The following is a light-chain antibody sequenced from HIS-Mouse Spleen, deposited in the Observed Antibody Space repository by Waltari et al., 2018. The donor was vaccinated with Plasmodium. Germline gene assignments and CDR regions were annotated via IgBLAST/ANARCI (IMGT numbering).Light chain of an antibody. CDR2: EVS. V-gene: IGLV2-8*01. J-gene: IGLJ2*01. CDR3: SSYAGSNNLV. CDR1: SSDVGGYNY. Sequence: QSALTQPPSASGSPGQSVTISCTGTSSDVGGYNYVSWYQQHHGKAPKLMIYEVSKRTSGVPDRFSGSKSGNTACLTVSGLQAEDEADYYCSSYAGSNNLVVGGGTKLTVL.